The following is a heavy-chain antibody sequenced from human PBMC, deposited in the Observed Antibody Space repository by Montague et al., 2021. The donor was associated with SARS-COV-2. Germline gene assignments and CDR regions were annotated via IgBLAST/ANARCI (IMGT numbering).Heavy chain of an antibody. V-gene: IGHV3-30-3*01. CDR2: ISYDGSNK. CDR3: ARDGSSSWFVYFDY. Sequence: SLRLSCAASGFTFSSYAMHWVRQAPGKGLEWVTFISYDGSNKYYADSVKGRFTISRDDSKNTLYLQMNSLRAEDTAVYYCARDGSSSWFVYFDYWGQGTLVTFSS. CDR1: GFTFSSYA. D-gene: IGHD6-13*01. J-gene: IGHJ4*02.